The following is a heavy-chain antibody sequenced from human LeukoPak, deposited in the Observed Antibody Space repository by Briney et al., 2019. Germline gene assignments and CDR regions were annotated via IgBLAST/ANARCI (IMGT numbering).Heavy chain of an antibody. CDR3: AREGWFGELSYFDY. D-gene: IGHD3-10*01. CDR2: IYYSGST. CDR1: GGSISSGGYY. V-gene: IGHV4-31*03. Sequence: SQTLSLTCTVSGGSISSGGYYWSWIRQHPGKGLEWIGYIYYSGSTYYNPSLKSRVTISVDTSKNQFSLKLSSVTAADTAVYYCAREGWFGELSYFDYWGQGTLVTVSS. J-gene: IGHJ4*02.